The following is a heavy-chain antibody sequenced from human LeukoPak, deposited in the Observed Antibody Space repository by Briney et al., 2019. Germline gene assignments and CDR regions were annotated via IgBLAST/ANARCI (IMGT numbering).Heavy chain of an antibody. J-gene: IGHJ5*02. CDR1: GFTFSRYA. CDR2: ISGSGRST. D-gene: IGHD3-3*01. Sequence: PGLSLTLSCAASGFTFSRYAMSWVRQAPAQGLEWVSDISGSGRSTSYADSVKGRFTISRDNSKNTLYLHMNSMRAEHTAVYSCAKGHDSWSGWFDPWGRGTLVTVSS. V-gene: IGHV3-23*01. CDR3: AKGHDSWSGWFDP.